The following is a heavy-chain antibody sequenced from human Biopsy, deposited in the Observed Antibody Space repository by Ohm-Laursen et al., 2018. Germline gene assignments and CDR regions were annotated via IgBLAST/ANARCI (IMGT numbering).Heavy chain of an antibody. Sequence: TLSLTCAVSGYSISSDYRWGWIRQAPGKTLEWLGNIFKDGNTHYNPSLRSRLIISIDTSKNQFSLMMTSVSGADTAVYFCARVGSGWAPFDKWGPGTLITVSS. CDR3: ARVGSGWAPFDK. J-gene: IGHJ4*02. D-gene: IGHD6-19*01. CDR2: IFKDGNT. CDR1: GYSISSDYR. V-gene: IGHV4-38-2*01.